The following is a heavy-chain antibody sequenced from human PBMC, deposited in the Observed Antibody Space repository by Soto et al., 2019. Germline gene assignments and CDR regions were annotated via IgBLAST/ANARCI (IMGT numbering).Heavy chain of an antibody. V-gene: IGHV4-31*03. J-gene: IGHJ5*02. CDR3: ALVRGHLLLGWFDP. Sequence: QVQLQESGPGLVKPSQTLSLTCTVSGGSISSGGYYWSWIRQHPGKGLEWIGYIYHSGTTYYNPSLKRRVTISVDTSKNQFSLKLTSVTAAAAAVYYCALVRGHLLLGWFDPWGQGSLVTVSS. CDR1: GGSISSGGYY. D-gene: IGHD2-2*01. CDR2: IYHSGTT.